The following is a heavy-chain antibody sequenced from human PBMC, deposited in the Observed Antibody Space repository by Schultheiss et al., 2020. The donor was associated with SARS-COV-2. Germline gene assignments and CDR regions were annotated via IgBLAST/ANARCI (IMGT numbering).Heavy chain of an antibody. J-gene: IGHJ4*02. CDR3: ATNRSPGWIDY. D-gene: IGHD6-19*01. V-gene: IGHV1-69*04. CDR2: IIPILGIA. CDR1: GYTFTSYG. Sequence: SVKVSCKASGYTFTSYGISWVRQAPGQGLEWMGRIIPILGIANYAQKFQGRVTITADKSTSTAYMELSSLRSEDTAVYYCATNRSPGWIDYWGQGTLVTVSS.